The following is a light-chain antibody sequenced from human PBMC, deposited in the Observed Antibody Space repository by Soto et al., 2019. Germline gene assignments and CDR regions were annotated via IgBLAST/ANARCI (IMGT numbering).Light chain of an antibody. J-gene: IGLJ1*01. Sequence: QSVRTQPASVAGSPVQSIAISCTGTSSDIGGYDYVSWYQQHPGKAPKLLIYDVTKRPSGVPDRFSGSKSGNTASLTISGLQAEDEADFFCCSYGGSFPYVFGTGTKVTVL. CDR2: DVT. V-gene: IGLV2-11*01. CDR1: SSDIGGYDY. CDR3: CSYGGSFPYV.